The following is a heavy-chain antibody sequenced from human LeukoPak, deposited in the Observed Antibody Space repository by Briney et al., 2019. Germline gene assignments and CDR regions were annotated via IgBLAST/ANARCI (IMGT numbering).Heavy chain of an antibody. D-gene: IGHD6-19*01. CDR2: IYYSGST. CDR1: GGSLSSYY. Sequence: PSETLSLTCTVSGGSLSSYYWSWIRQSPGTGLEWIGYIYYSGSTNYNPSLKSRVTISVDTPKNQFSLKLSSVTAADTAVYYCARDESRGWRQGWFDPWGQGTLVTVSS. J-gene: IGHJ5*02. V-gene: IGHV4-59*01. CDR3: ARDESRGWRQGWFDP.